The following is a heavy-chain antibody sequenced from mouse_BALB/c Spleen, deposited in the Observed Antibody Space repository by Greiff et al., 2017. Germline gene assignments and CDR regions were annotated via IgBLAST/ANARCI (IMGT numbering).Heavy chain of an antibody. CDR3: ARALYYGSSYYAMDY. D-gene: IGHD1-1*01. Sequence: VQLKESGPGLVAPSQSLSITCTVSGFSLTGYGVNWVRQPPGKGLEWLGMIWGDGSTDYNSALKSRLSISKDNSKSQVFLKMNSLQTDDTARYYCARALYYGSSYYAMDYWGQGTSVTVSS. CDR2: IWGDGST. CDR1: GFSLTGYG. V-gene: IGHV2-6-7*01. J-gene: IGHJ4*01.